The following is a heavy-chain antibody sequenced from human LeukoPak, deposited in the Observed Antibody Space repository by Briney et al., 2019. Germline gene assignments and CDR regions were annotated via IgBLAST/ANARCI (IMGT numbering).Heavy chain of an antibody. CDR3: ARVPYYDSSGYPYYFDY. D-gene: IGHD3-22*01. CDR1: GGTFSSYA. Sequence: ASVKVSCKASGGTFSSYAISWVRQAPGQGLEWMGGIIPIFGTANYAKKFQGRVTITADESTSTAYMELSSLRSEDTAVYYCARVPYYDSSGYPYYFDYWGQGTLVTVSS. CDR2: IIPIFGTA. J-gene: IGHJ4*02. V-gene: IGHV1-69*13.